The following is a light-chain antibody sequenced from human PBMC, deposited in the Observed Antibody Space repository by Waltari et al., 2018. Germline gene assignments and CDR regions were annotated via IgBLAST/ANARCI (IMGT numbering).Light chain of an antibody. CDR2: VAS. Sequence: EIVLTQSPGTLSLSPGEGATLSCRASQSVNSYLAWYQQKPGQAPRLLIYVASTRATGIPDRFSGSGSGTDFTLTITRLEPEDFAVYYCQQYGSSPPDTFGGGTKVEIE. CDR3: QQYGSSPPDT. J-gene: IGKJ4*01. V-gene: IGKV3-20*01. CDR1: QSVNSY.